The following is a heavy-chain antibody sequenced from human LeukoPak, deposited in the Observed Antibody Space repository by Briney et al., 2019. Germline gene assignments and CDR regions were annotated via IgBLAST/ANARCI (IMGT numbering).Heavy chain of an antibody. CDR1: GFSFSTYG. CDR3: ARAVAGTDEIDS. Sequence: GGSLRLSCAGSGFSFSTYGMLWVRQAPGKGLEWVSAIGSGGDTYCAGSVKGRFTISRESAKNSFYLQMNSLNAGDTAVYFCARAVAGTDEIDSWGQGTLVTVSS. J-gene: IGHJ4*02. D-gene: IGHD6-19*01. V-gene: IGHV3-13*01. CDR2: IGSGGDT.